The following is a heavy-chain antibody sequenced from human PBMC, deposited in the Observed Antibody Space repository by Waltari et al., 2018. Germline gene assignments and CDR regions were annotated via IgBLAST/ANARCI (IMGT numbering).Heavy chain of an antibody. CDR3: ASSSGCGY. CDR2: INHSGST. CDR1: GGSFSGYY. J-gene: IGHJ4*02. Sequence: QVQLQQWGAGLLKPSETLSLTCAVYGGSFSGYYWSWIRQPPGQGLEWIGEINHSGSTNYNPSLKSRVTISVDTSKNQFSLKLSSVTAADTAVYYCASSSGCGYWGQGTLVTVSS. D-gene: IGHD6-19*01. V-gene: IGHV4-34*01.